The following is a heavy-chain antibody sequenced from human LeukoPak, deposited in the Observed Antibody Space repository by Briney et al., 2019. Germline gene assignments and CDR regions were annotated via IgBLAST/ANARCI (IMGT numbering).Heavy chain of an antibody. V-gene: IGHV3-23*01. Sequence: GGSLRLSCAASGFTFSNYAMSWVRQAPGKGLEWVSGISGSGRGGDTYYADSVKGRFTISRDNSRNTMYLQMNSLRAEDTAEYYCARLFGDVTIYDYWGQGTLVTVSS. J-gene: IGHJ4*02. CDR2: ISGSGRGGDT. D-gene: IGHD4-17*01. CDR3: ARLFGDVTIYDY. CDR1: GFTFSNYA.